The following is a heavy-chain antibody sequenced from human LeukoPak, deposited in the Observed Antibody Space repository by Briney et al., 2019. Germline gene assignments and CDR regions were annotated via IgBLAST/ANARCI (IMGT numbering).Heavy chain of an antibody. CDR1: GFSFSSYG. V-gene: IGHV3-30*18. CDR2: ISYEGSNE. D-gene: IGHD3-22*01. Sequence: GGSLRLSCAASGFSFSSYGMHWVRQAPGKGLEWVALISYEGSNEYYADSVKGRFTISRDNSKNTLYLQMTSLRAEDTAVYYCAKDGIRYYYDSSGYYGDYRGQGTLVTVSS. J-gene: IGHJ4*02. CDR3: AKDGIRYYYDSSGYYGDY.